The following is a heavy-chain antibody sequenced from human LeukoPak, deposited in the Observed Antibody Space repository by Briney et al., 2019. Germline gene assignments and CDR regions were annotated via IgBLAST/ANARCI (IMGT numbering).Heavy chain of an antibody. Sequence: PGGSLRLSCAASRFSFSTYPMGWVRQAPGKGLEWVSGISASGYVTFHADPVKGRFTISRDNSKNTLYLQMTSLRAEDTAEYYCAKSLFTSATGTGRAFHIWGQGTMVTVSS. J-gene: IGHJ3*02. CDR2: ISASGYVT. CDR3: AKSLFTSATGTGRAFHI. CDR1: RFSFSTYP. V-gene: IGHV3-23*01. D-gene: IGHD1-1*01.